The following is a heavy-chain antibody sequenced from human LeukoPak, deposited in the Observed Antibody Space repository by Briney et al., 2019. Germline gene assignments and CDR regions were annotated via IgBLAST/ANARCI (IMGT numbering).Heavy chain of an antibody. J-gene: IGHJ4*02. CDR3: AFSVAGTRANY. V-gene: IGHV4-30-4*08. CDR2: IYYSGST. CDR1: GGSISSSSYY. Sequence: SETLSLTCTVSGGSISSSSYYWGWIRQPPGKGLEWIGYIYYSGSTDYNPSLKSRVIISVDTSKNQFSLKLSSVTAADTAVYYCAFSVAGTRANYWGQGTLVTVSS. D-gene: IGHD6-19*01.